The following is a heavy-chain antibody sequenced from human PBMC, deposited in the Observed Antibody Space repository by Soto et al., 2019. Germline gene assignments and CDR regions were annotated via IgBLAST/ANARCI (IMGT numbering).Heavy chain of an antibody. CDR2: IRSNAYGGTT. Sequence: QPGGSLRLSCTASGFTFGDYAMSWVRQAPGKGLAWVGFIRSNAYGGTTEYAASVKGRFTISRDDSKSIAYLQMNSLKTEDTAVYYCTRDKSPTRRSYDCWSGYAGNYYYYGMGVWGQGTTVTVSS. D-gene: IGHD3-3*01. CDR3: TRDKSPTRRSYDCWSGYAGNYYYYGMGV. J-gene: IGHJ6*02. V-gene: IGHV3-49*04. CDR1: GFTFGDYA.